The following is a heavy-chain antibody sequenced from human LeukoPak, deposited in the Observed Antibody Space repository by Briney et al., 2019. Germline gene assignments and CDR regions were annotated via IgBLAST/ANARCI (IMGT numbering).Heavy chain of an antibody. V-gene: IGHV5-51*01. Sequence: GESLKISCQASGYSFTTYWIGWVRQMSGKGLEWMGIIYPGDSDTRYSPSFQGQVTISVDKYISTAYLPWSSLKASDTAMYYCARHVGNIDILTGYYSLDPLNHMDVWGKGTTVTVSS. D-gene: IGHD3-9*01. CDR3: ARHVGNIDILTGYYSLDPLNHMDV. CDR2: IYPGDSDT. J-gene: IGHJ6*03. CDR1: GYSFTTYW.